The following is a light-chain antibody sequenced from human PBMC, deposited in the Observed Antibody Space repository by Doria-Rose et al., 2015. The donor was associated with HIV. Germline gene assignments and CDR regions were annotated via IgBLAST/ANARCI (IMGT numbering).Light chain of an antibody. Sequence: TQSPGTLSLSPGERATLSCRASQSVSSSYLAWYQQRPGQAPRLLIYGASSRATAIPDRFSGSGSGTDFTLTISRLEPEDFAVYYCLQYGSSPDTFGQGTKLEIK. CDR1: QSVSSSY. J-gene: IGKJ2*01. CDR2: GAS. CDR3: LQYGSSPDT. V-gene: IGKV3-20*01.